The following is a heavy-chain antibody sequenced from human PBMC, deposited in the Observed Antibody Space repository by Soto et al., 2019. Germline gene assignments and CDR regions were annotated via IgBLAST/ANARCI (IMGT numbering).Heavy chain of an antibody. J-gene: IGHJ4*02. Sequence: SETLSLTCTVSGGSVSNSNYYWGWIRQSPGKGLEWIGSMYYSGATYHNPSLQSRVTISVDTSKNQFSLHLSSVTAADTAVYYCARHAAYDSVWGKSDGSDYWGQGTLVTVSS. D-gene: IGHD3-16*01. V-gene: IGHV4-39*01. CDR2: MYYSGAT. CDR1: GGSVSNSNYY. CDR3: ARHAAYDSVWGKSDGSDY.